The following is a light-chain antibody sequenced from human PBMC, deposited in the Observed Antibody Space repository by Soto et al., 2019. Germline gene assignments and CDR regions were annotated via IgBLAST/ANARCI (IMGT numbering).Light chain of an antibody. V-gene: IGLV1-51*02. Sequence: QSVLTQPPSVSAAPGQKVTISCSGSSSNIGNNYVSWYQQLPGTAPKLLISLNNERPSGIPGRFSGSKSGASATLDITGLQTGDEADYYCGTWDNSLSGWVFGGGTKLTV. CDR2: LNN. CDR3: GTWDNSLSGWV. J-gene: IGLJ3*02. CDR1: SSNIGNNY.